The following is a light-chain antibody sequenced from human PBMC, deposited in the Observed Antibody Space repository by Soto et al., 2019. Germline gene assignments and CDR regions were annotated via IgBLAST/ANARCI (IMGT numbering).Light chain of an antibody. CDR2: DAS. CDR1: QSVSSY. Sequence: EIVLTQSPGTLSLSPGERATLSCRASQSVSSYLAWYQQKPGQAPRLLIYDASTRATGISARFSGSGSGTDFTLTISSREPEDFAVYYCQQRSNWPVTFGPGTKVEVK. CDR3: QQRSNWPVT. V-gene: IGKV3-11*01. J-gene: IGKJ1*01.